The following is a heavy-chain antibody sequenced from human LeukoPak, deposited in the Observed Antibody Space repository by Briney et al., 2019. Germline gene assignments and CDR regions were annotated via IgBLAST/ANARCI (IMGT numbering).Heavy chain of an antibody. CDR2: IYTSGST. J-gene: IGHJ6*03. D-gene: IGHD6-13*01. CDR1: GGSISSGSYY. Sequence: SQTLSLTCTVSGGSISSGSYYCSWIRQPAGKGLEWIGRIYTSGSTNYNPSLKSRLTLSVGTSKNQFSLQLSSVTAADTAVYYCAREGIAAAGKVYYYYYMDVWGKGTTVTIPS. CDR3: AREGIAAAGKVYYYYYMDV. V-gene: IGHV4-61*02.